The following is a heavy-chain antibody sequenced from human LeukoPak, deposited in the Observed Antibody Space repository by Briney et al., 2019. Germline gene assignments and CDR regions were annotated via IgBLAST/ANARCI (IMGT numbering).Heavy chain of an antibody. CDR3: ARDQGLTAPPPYGLDV. D-gene: IGHD5-18*01. V-gene: IGHV1-69*04. CDR1: GGTFSSYA. J-gene: IGHJ6*02. Sequence: GASVKVSCKASGGTFSSYAVNWVRQAPGQGLEWVGRVIPSLGITNYAQKFQGRVTITADKSTSTAYMELSSLRSEDTAVYYCARDQGLTAPPPYGLDVWGQGTTVIVSS. CDR2: VIPSLGIT.